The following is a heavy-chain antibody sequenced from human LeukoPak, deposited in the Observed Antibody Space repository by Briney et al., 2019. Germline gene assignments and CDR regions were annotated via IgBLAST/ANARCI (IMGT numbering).Heavy chain of an antibody. Sequence: ASVKVSCKASVYTFTSQAMNWVRQAPGQGLEWTGWINTNTGNPTYAQGFTGRFVFSLDTSVSTAYLQISSLKAEDTAVYYCAREMSAGLAAAARDYYYYYGMDVWGQGTTVTVSS. CDR1: VYTFTSQA. J-gene: IGHJ6*02. CDR3: AREMSAGLAAAARDYYYYYGMDV. V-gene: IGHV7-4-1*02. D-gene: IGHD6-13*01. CDR2: INTNTGNP.